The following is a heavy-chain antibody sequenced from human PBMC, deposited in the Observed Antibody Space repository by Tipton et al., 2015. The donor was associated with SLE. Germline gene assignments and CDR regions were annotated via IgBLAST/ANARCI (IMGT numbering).Heavy chain of an antibody. CDR1: GFTFGDYA. CDR3: TRDLDYYDSSGYDYSYGMDV. Sequence: RSLRLSCTASGFTFGDYAMSWFRQAPGKGLEWVGFIRSKAYGGTTEYAASVKGRFTISRDDSKSIAYLQMNSLKTEDTAVYYCTRDLDYYDSSGYDYSYGMDVWGQGTTVTVSS. V-gene: IGHV3-49*03. J-gene: IGHJ6*02. CDR2: IRSKAYGGTT. D-gene: IGHD3-22*01.